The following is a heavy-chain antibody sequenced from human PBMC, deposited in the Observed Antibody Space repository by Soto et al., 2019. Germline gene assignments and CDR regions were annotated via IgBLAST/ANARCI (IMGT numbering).Heavy chain of an antibody. D-gene: IGHD6-6*01. J-gene: IGHJ1*01. Sequence: QVQLVQSGPEVKEPGASVKVSCKASGYTFTSFGVNWVRQAPGQGLEWIGWVNAYNGNTKYSQSFQGRVTMTADTSTYTAYMEVESLRSDDTATYYCATGAGGIAAHVIWGQGTPVIVSS. V-gene: IGHV1-18*01. CDR2: VNAYNGNT. CDR3: ATGAGGIAAHVI. CDR1: GYTFTSFG.